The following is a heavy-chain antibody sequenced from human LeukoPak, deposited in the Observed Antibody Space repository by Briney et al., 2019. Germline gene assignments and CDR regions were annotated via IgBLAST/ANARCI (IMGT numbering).Heavy chain of an antibody. Sequence: PGGSLRLSCAASGFTFRRYGMSWVRQAPGKGLEWVSAISGSGGNTFYGDSVKGRFTISRDNSRNTLYLQMNSLRAEDTAVYYCASGPVGAYFDYWGQGTLVTVSS. CDR1: GFTFRRYG. J-gene: IGHJ4*02. CDR2: ISGSGGNT. D-gene: IGHD1-26*01. V-gene: IGHV3-23*01. CDR3: ASGPVGAYFDY.